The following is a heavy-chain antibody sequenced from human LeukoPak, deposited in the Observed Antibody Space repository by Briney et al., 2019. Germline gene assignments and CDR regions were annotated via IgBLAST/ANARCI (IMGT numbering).Heavy chain of an antibody. Sequence: PGGSLRLSCAASGFTFSSYGMHWVRQAPGKGLEWVAFIRYDGSNKYYAYSVKGRFTISGDNAKNSLYLQMNSLRAEDTAVYYCARAGYSYGYGLEPFDYWGQGTLVTVSS. CDR1: GFTFSSYG. J-gene: IGHJ4*02. CDR3: ARAGYSYGYGLEPFDY. V-gene: IGHV3-30*02. CDR2: IRYDGSNK. D-gene: IGHD5-18*01.